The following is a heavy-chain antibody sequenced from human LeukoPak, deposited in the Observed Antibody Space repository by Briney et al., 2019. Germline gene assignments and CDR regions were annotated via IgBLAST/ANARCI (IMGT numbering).Heavy chain of an antibody. CDR3: ARDPDSDNAWGWFDS. Sequence: GESLRLSCAASGFTFSRTWMSWVRQSPGKGLEWVANINGDGSEEYYVDSVKGRFTISRANARSSLYLQMNSLRAEDTAVYYCARDPDSDNAWGWFDSWGQGTVVTVSS. CDR1: GFTFSRTW. V-gene: IGHV3-7*01. D-gene: IGHD3-16*01. J-gene: IGHJ5*01. CDR2: INGDGSEE.